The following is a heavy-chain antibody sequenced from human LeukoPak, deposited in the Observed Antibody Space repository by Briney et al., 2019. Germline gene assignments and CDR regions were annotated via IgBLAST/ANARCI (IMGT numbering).Heavy chain of an antibody. Sequence: GASVKVSCKASGYTFTSYDINWVRQAPGQGLEWMGWINPNSGGTNYAQKFQGRVTMTRDTSISTAYMELSRLRSDDTAVYYCARAPYGSGSSFDYWGQGTLVTVSS. D-gene: IGHD3-10*01. CDR2: INPNSGGT. CDR3: ARAPYGSGSSFDY. CDR1: GYTFTSYD. J-gene: IGHJ4*02. V-gene: IGHV1-2*02.